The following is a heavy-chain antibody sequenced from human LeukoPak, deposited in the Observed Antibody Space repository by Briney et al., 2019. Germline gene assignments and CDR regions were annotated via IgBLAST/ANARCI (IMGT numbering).Heavy chain of an antibody. CDR3: ARVYNGIFLDYYFDY. Sequence: PSETLSLTCTVSGGSISSSSYYWGWIRQPPGKGLEWIGSIYYSGSTYYNPSLKSRVTISVDKSKNQFSLKLSSVTAADTAVYYCARVYNGIFLDYYFDYWGQGTLVTVSS. CDR1: GGSISSSSYY. J-gene: IGHJ4*02. CDR2: IYYSGST. D-gene: IGHD1-1*01. V-gene: IGHV4-39*07.